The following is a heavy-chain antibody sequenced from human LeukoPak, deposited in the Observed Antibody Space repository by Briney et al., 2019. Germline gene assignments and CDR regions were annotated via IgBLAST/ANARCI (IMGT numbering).Heavy chain of an antibody. CDR3: ARTGVPYYYYMDV. Sequence: ASVKVSCKASGYTFSNYGISWVRQAPGQGLEWMGWISSYNDNTNYAQKLQGRVTMTTDTSTSTAYMELRSLRSDDTAVYYCARTGVPYYYYMDVWGKGTTVTISS. J-gene: IGHJ6*03. CDR2: ISSYNDNT. D-gene: IGHD7-27*01. CDR1: GYTFSNYG. V-gene: IGHV1-18*01.